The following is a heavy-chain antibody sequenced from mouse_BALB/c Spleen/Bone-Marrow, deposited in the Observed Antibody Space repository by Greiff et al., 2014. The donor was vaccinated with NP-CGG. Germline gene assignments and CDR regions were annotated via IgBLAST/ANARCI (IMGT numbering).Heavy chain of an antibody. D-gene: IGHD2-12*01. CDR2: IYPYNGGT. Sequence: DVQLQESGPELVKPGASVKISCKASGYTFTDYNMHWVKQSHGKSLEWIGYIYPYNGGTGYNQKFKSKATLTVDNSSSTAYMELRSLTSGDSAVYYCAITTLYAMDYWGQGTSVTVSS. J-gene: IGHJ4*01. CDR3: AITTLYAMDY. CDR1: GYTFTDYN. V-gene: IGHV1S29*02.